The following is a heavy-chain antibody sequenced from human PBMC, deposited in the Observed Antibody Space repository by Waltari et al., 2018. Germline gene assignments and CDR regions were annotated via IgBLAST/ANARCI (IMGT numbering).Heavy chain of an antibody. CDR1: GFTFSSYS. Sequence: EVQLVESGGGLVKPGGSLRLSCAASGFTFSSYSMNWVGQAPGKGLEWVSSISSSSSYIYYADSVKGRFTISRDNAKNSLYLQMNSLRAEDTAVYYCARELNVLRFLEWLSYFDYWGQGTLVTVSS. D-gene: IGHD3-3*01. J-gene: IGHJ4*02. V-gene: IGHV3-21*01. CDR2: ISSSSSYI. CDR3: ARELNVLRFLEWLSYFDY.